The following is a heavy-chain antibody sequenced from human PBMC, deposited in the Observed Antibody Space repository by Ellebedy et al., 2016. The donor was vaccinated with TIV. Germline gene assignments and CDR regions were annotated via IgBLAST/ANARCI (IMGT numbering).Heavy chain of an antibody. J-gene: IGHJ3*02. Sequence: GGSLRLSXAASGFTFSSYSMNWVRQAPGKGLEWVSFISSGSSSDRYYADSVKGRFTISRDNAKHSLSLQMNSLRAEDTAVYYCARAGGYCTATTCYDAFDIWGQGTMVTVSS. CDR3: ARAGGYCTATTCYDAFDI. CDR2: ISSGSSSDR. CDR1: GFTFSSYS. V-gene: IGHV3-21*01. D-gene: IGHD2-2*01.